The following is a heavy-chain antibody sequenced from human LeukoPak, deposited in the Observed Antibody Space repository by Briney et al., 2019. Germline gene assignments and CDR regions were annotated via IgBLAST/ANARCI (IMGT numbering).Heavy chain of an antibody. CDR1: GGSISSYY. D-gene: IGHD3-9*01. J-gene: IGHJ5*02. V-gene: IGHV4-59*01. CDR2: IYYSGST. Sequence: SETLSLTRTVSGGSISSYYWSWIRQPPGKGLEWIGYIYYSGSTNYNPSLKSRVTISVDTSKNQFSLKLSSVTAADTAVYYCARGVQGYDILTGHWFDPWGQGTLVTVSS. CDR3: ARGVQGYDILTGHWFDP.